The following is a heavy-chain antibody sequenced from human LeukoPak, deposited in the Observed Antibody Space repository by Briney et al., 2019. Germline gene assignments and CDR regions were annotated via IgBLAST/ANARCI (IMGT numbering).Heavy chain of an antibody. Sequence: PSETLSLTCTVSGGSISSYYWSWIRQPPGKGLEWIGEINHSGSTNYNPSLKSRVTISVDTSKNQFSLKLSSVTAADTAVYYCARRARYSYGYFVYWGQGTLVTVSS. J-gene: IGHJ4*02. V-gene: IGHV4-34*01. CDR3: ARRARYSYGYFVY. CDR2: INHSGST. CDR1: GGSISSYY. D-gene: IGHD5-18*01.